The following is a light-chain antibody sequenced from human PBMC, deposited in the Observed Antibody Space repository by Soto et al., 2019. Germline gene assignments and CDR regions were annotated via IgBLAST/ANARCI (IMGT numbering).Light chain of an antibody. CDR1: QSISSW. J-gene: IGKJ1*01. V-gene: IGKV1-5*01. CDR3: QQYNGYPRA. Sequence: DIQMTQSPSTLSASVGDRVTITCRASQSISSWLAWYQQKPGKAPKLLIYDASSLESGVPSKFSGSGSGTEFTLTISSLQPDDFATYYCQQYNGYPRALGQGTKVDIK. CDR2: DAS.